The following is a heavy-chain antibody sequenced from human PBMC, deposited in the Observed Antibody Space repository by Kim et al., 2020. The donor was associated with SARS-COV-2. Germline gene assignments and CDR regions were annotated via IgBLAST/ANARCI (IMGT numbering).Heavy chain of an antibody. CDR2: IIPIFGTT. V-gene: IGHV1-69*13. CDR3: ATTQGYGDYAFDY. D-gene: IGHD4-17*01. CDR1: GDTFNNYA. J-gene: IGHJ4*02. Sequence: SVKVSCKASGDTFNNYAINWVRQAPGQGLEWMGGIIPIFGTTNYAQRFQGRLTISADESTSTAYMELRGLRSNDSAIYYCATTQGYGDYAFDYWGQGTLVTVSS.